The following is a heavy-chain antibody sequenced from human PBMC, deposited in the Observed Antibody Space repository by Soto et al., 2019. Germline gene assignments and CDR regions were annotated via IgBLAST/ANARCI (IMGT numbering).Heavy chain of an antibody. V-gene: IGHV4-31*03. CDR3: ASDCRGGSCYQYYYYYGMDV. J-gene: IGHJ6*02. CDR1: GGSISSGGYY. CDR2: IYYSGST. Sequence: PSETLSLTCTVSGGSISSGGYYWSWIRQHPGKGLEWIGYIYYSGSTYYNPSLKSRVTISVDTSKNQFSLKLSSVTAADTAVYYCASDCRGGSCYQYYYYYGMDVWGQGTTVTVSS. D-gene: IGHD2-15*01.